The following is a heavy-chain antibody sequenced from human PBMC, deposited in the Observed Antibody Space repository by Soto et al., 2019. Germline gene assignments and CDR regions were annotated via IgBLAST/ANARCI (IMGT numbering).Heavy chain of an antibody. J-gene: IGHJ4*02. Sequence: GGSLRLSCAASGFTFDDYAMHWVRQAPGKGLEWVSGISWNSGSIGYADSVKGRFTISRDNAKNSLYLQMNSLRAEDTALYYCAKDTGSSGWYYFDYWGQGTLVTV. V-gene: IGHV3-9*01. CDR3: AKDTGSSGWYYFDY. CDR1: GFTFDDYA. CDR2: ISWNSGSI. D-gene: IGHD6-19*01.